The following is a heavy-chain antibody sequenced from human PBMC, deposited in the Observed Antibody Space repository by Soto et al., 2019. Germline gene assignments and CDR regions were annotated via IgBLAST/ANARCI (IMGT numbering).Heavy chain of an antibody. V-gene: IGHV3-33*01. CDR1: GFTFSSYG. Sequence: GGSLRLSCAASGFTFSSYGMHWVRQAPGKGLEWVAVIWYDGSNKYYADSVKGRFTISRDNSKNTLYLQMNSLRAEDTAGYYCARARIAAAGTNPYYYYYGMDVWGQGTTVTVSS. D-gene: IGHD6-13*01. CDR2: IWYDGSNK. CDR3: ARARIAAAGTNPYYYYYGMDV. J-gene: IGHJ6*02.